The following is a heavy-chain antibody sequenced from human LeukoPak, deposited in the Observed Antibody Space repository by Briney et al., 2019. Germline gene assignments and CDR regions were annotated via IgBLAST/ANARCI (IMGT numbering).Heavy chain of an antibody. J-gene: IGHJ6*02. V-gene: IGHV3-30*18. Sequence: GGSLRLSCAASGFTLSSHGMLWVRQAPGKGLMWVAVISYDGGNKYYAESVKGRFTISRDNSKNTLYLQMNSLRAEDTAVYYCAKDNGYCSSTSCPYYYYYYGMDVWGQGTTVSVSS. CDR3: AKDNGYCSSTSCPYYYYYYGMDV. CDR1: GFTLSSHG. CDR2: ISYDGGNK. D-gene: IGHD2-2*03.